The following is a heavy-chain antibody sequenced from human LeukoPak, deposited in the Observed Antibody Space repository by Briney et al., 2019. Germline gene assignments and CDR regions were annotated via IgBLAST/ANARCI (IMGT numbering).Heavy chain of an antibody. J-gene: IGHJ4*02. D-gene: IGHD6-25*01. V-gene: IGHV3-7*04. CDR2: IKQDGSEK. CDR1: GFTLSSHW. CDR3: ARVQQAAFDY. Sequence: SRGSLRLSCAASGFTLSSHWMSWVRQAPGKGLEWVANIKQDGSEKYYVDSVKGRFTISRDNAKNSLYLQMDSLRAEDTAVYYCARVQQAAFDYWGQGTLVTVSS.